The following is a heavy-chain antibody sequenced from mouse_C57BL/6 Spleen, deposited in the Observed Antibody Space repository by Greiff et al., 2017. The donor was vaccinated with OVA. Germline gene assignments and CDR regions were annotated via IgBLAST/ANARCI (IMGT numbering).Heavy chain of an antibody. Sequence: QVQLQQSGAELVRPGTSVKVSCKASGYAFTNYLIEWVKQRPGQGLEWIGVINPGSGGTNYNEKFKGKATLTADKSASTAYMQLSSLTSEDSAVYFCARGIYGSSYPDYWGQGTTLTVSS. V-gene: IGHV1-54*01. CDR3: ARGIYGSSYPDY. J-gene: IGHJ2*01. CDR1: GYAFTNYL. CDR2: INPGSGGT. D-gene: IGHD1-1*01.